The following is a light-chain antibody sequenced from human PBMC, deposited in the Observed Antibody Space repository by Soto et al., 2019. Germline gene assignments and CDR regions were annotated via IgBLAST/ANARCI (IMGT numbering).Light chain of an antibody. J-gene: IGKJ4*01. CDR2: DAS. Sequence: EIVLTQSPATLSLSLGERATLSCRASQSIGSYLAWYQHKLGQPPRLLIYDASNRATGIPVRFSGSGSGTDFTLTISSLEPEDFAVYYCQQHAHWPLTFGGGTKVEIK. V-gene: IGKV3-11*01. CDR1: QSIGSY. CDR3: QQHAHWPLT.